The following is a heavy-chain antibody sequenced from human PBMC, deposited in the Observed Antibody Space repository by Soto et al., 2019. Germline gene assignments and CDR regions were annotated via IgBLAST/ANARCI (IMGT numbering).Heavy chain of an antibody. CDR3: VRSVLELGAPLDY. D-gene: IGHD1-26*01. CDR2: ISWNSGNI. CDR1: GFTFDDYA. V-gene: IGHV3-9*01. J-gene: IGHJ4*02. Sequence: EVQLVESGGGLVQPGRSLRLSCAASGFTFDDYAMHWVRQAPGKGLEWVSGISWNSGNIAYADSVKGRFNISRDNAKNSLYLQMNSLRPEDTAFYYGVRSVLELGAPLDYWGQGTLVTVSS.